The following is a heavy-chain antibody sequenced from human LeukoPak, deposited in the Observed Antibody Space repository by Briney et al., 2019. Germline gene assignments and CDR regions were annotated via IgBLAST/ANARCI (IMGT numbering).Heavy chain of an antibody. CDR3: VSSPYYYMDV. CDR1: GFTFSDYY. V-gene: IGHV3-11*04. J-gene: IGHJ6*03. CDR2: ISSSSSTI. Sequence: GGSLRLSCAAFGFTFSDYYMSWVRQAPGKGLEWISYISSSSSTIYYADSVKGRFNNSRDNAKNSLYLQMNSLRAEDTAVYYCVSSPYYYMDVWGKGTTVIVSS. D-gene: IGHD2-2*01.